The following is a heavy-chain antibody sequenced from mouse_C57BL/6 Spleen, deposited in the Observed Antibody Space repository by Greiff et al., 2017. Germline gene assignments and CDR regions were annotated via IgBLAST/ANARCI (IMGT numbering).Heavy chain of an antibody. CDR1: GYTFTDYE. Sequence: QVQLQQSGAELVRPGASVTLSCKASGYTFTDYEMHWVKQTPVHGLEWIGAIDPETGGTAYNQKFKGKAILTADKSSSTAYMELRSLTSEDSAVYYCTRWTTVVGHYAMDYWGQGTSVTVSS. V-gene: IGHV1-15*01. CDR3: TRWTTVVGHYAMDY. D-gene: IGHD1-1*01. J-gene: IGHJ4*01. CDR2: IDPETGGT.